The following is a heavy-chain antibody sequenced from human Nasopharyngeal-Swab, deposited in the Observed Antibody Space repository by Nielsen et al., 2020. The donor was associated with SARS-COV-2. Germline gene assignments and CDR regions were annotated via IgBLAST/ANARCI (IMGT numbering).Heavy chain of an antibody. CDR1: GGSISSGGYY. Sequence: SETLSLTCTVSGGSISSGGYYWSWIRQHPGKGLEWIGYIYYSGSTYYNPSLKSRVTISVDTSKNRFSLKLSSVTAADTAVYYCARAIEQNYGDYLNWGQGTLVTVSS. CDR3: ARAIEQNYGDYLN. J-gene: IGHJ4*02. V-gene: IGHV4-31*03. CDR2: IYYSGST. D-gene: IGHD4-17*01.